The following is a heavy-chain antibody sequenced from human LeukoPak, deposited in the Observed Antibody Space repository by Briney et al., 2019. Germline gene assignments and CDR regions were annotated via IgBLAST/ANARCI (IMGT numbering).Heavy chain of an antibody. CDR2: IIPILGIA. Sequence: ASVKVSCKASGYTFTGYYMHWVRQAPGQGLEWMGRIIPILGIANYAQKFQGRVTITADKSTSTAYMELSSLRSEDTAVYYCATGEMATISPLDYWGQGTLVTVSS. J-gene: IGHJ4*02. V-gene: IGHV1-69*02. CDR3: ATGEMATISPLDY. D-gene: IGHD5-24*01. CDR1: GYTFTGYY.